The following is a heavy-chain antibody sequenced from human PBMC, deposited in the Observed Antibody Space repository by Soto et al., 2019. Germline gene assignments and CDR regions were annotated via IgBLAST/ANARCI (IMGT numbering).Heavy chain of an antibody. J-gene: IGHJ4*02. CDR1: GFTVTNNS. D-gene: IGHD2-2*01. CDR3: ARGRGSTGYLGREHYFDY. Sequence: EVQVVESGGGLFQPGGSLRLSCAASGFTVTNNSMNWVRQAPGKGLEWVSIIDIAGNTYYADSVKGRFTISRDNSRNTLYLHMDSLRAEDTAVYYCARGRGSTGYLGREHYFDYWGQGTLVTVSP. CDR2: IDIAGNT. V-gene: IGHV3-66*01.